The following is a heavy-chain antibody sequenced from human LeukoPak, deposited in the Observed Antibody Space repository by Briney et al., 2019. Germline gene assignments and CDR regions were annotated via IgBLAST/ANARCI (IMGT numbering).Heavy chain of an antibody. CDR3: ARDSTGYSYGGFFDY. V-gene: IGHV4-30-2*01. Sequence: SQTLSLTCAVSGGSISSGGYSWSWIRQPPGKGLEWIGYIYHSGSTYYNPSLKSRVTISVDRSKNQFSLELSSVTAADTAVYYCARDSTGYSYGGFFDYWGQGTLVTVSS. CDR1: GGSISSGGYS. J-gene: IGHJ4*02. D-gene: IGHD5-18*01. CDR2: IYHSGST.